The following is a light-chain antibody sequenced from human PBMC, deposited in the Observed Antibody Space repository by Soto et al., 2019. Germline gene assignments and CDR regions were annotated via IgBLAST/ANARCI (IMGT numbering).Light chain of an antibody. CDR1: LSASTN. CDR2: GAS. V-gene: IGKV3-15*01. J-gene: IGKJ1*01. CDR3: QQYMNWPPWT. Sequence: ETVMTQSPATLSVSPGETATLSCRASLSASTNLAWYQHIPGQAPRLLIYGASIRASGIPARFRGSGAGTQVTLTISSLQSEDVAVYYCQQYMNWPPWTFGQGTKVEIK.